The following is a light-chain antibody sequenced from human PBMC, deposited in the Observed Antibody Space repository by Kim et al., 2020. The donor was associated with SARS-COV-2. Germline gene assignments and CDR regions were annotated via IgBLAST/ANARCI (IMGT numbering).Light chain of an antibody. J-gene: IGKJ5*01. Sequence: GSVGDRVTITCRASQDMRNDLGWYQKKPGSAPKRLIYGASSLQSVVPSRFSGSVSGTEFTLTIRSVQPEDFATYFSLQHSTYPITFGQGTRLEIK. CDR3: LQHSTYPIT. CDR1: QDMRND. V-gene: IGKV1-17*01. CDR2: GAS.